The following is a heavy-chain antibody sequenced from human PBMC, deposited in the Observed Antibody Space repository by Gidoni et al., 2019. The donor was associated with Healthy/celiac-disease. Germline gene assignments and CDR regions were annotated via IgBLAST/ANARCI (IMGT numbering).Heavy chain of an antibody. CDR2: IYYSGST. Sequence: QLQLQESGPGLVKPSETLSLTCTVSGGSISSSSYYWGWIRQPPGKGLEWIGSIYYSGSTYYNPSLKSRVTISVDTSKNQFSLKLSSVTAADTAVYYCASGAAMVRGVIIDDPYYFDYWGQGTLVTVSS. J-gene: IGHJ4*02. D-gene: IGHD3-10*01. CDR3: ASGAAMVRGVIIDDPYYFDY. V-gene: IGHV4-39*01. CDR1: GGSISSSSYY.